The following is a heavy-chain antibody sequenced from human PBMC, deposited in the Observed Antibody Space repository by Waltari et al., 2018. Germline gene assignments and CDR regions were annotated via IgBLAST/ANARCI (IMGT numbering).Heavy chain of an antibody. CDR2: ISSDSRTT. Sequence: EVQLEESGGGLVQPGGSLRLSCAASGFNFNNYIMNWVRQAPGKGLEWILYISSDSRTTHYADAVKGRFTISRDNAKNSLFLQMNSLRADDTAVYYCVRQGDLAYRDFYLDYWGQGTLVTVSS. CDR1: GFNFNNYI. J-gene: IGHJ4*02. V-gene: IGHV3-48*04. D-gene: IGHD2-21*02. CDR3: VRQGDLAYRDFYLDY.